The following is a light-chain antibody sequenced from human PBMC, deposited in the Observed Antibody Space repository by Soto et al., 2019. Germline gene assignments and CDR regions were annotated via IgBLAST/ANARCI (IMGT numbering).Light chain of an antibody. CDR2: TVS. CDR3: MQRIEFPLT. V-gene: IGKV2-40*01. Sequence: DIVMTQTPLSLTVTPGEPASISCRSSQSLLDSDDGNTYLDWYLQKPGQSPQRLIYTVSYRASGVPDRFSGSASGTDFTLKISRVEAEDVVVYSCMQRIEFPLTFGGGTKVEIK. CDR1: QSLLDSDDGNTY. J-gene: IGKJ4*01.